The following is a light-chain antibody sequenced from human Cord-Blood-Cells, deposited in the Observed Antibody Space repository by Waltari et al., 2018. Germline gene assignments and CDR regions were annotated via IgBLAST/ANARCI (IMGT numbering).Light chain of an antibody. CDR1: SSDVGSYNR. CDR3: SSYTSSSTVV. V-gene: IGLV2-18*02. Sequence: QSALTPPPSVSGSPGQSVTISCTGTSSDVGSYNRVPWYQQPPGTAPKLMIYEVSTRPSGVPDRFSGSKSGNTASLTICGIQSEDEADYSCSSYTSSSTVVFGGGTKLTVL. J-gene: IGLJ2*01. CDR2: EVS.